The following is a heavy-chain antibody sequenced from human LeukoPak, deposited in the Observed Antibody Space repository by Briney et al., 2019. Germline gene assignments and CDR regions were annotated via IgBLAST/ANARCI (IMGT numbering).Heavy chain of an antibody. D-gene: IGHD3-10*01. CDR3: ARVRRNYGSGSYYPYYFDY. CDR1: GYTFTSYY. CDR2: INPSGGST. J-gene: IGHJ4*02. Sequence: GASVKVSCKASGYTFTSYYMHWVRQAPGQGLEWMGIINPSGGSTSYAQKFQGRVTITADESTSTAYMELSSLRSEDTAVYYCARVRRNYGSGSYYPYYFDYWGQGTLVTVSS. V-gene: IGHV1-46*01.